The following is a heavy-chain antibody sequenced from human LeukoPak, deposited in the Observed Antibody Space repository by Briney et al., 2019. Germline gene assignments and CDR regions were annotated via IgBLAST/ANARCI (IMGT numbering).Heavy chain of an antibody. CDR3: ARRGYGSGWYDY. V-gene: IGHV4-59*08. CDR2: IYYSGST. CDR1: GGSISSYY. D-gene: IGHD6-25*01. Sequence: SETLSLTWTVSGGSISSYYWSWIRQPPGKGLEWIGYIYYSGSTNYNPSLKSRVTISLDTSKNQFSLKLSSVTAADTAVYYCARRGYGSGWYDYWGHGALVTVSS. J-gene: IGHJ5*01.